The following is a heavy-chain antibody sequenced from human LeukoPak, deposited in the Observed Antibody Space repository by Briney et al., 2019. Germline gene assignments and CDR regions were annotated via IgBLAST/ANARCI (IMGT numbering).Heavy chain of an antibody. V-gene: IGHV3-48*02. CDR3: ARVRGYSYGLNDY. J-gene: IGHJ4*02. D-gene: IGHD5-18*01. CDR2: ISTGSSTI. CDR1: GFTFSTYS. Sequence: PGGSLRLSCAASGFTFSTYSMNWVRQAPGKGLEWVSYISTGSSTIYYADSVKGRFTISRDNAKSSLYLQMNSLRDEDTAVYYCARVRGYSYGLNDYWGQGTLVTVSS.